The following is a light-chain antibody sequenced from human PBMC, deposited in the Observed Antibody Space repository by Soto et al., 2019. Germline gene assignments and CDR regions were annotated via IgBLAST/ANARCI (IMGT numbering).Light chain of an antibody. Sequence: QSALTQPPSASGSPGQSVTISCTGTSRDIGCYYFVSWYQQHPGKAPKLLIYDVIKRPSGVPDRFSGSKSGNTASLTVSGLQTDDEADYYCSSYGGSNNLLFGGGTKLTVL. CDR3: SSYGGSNNLL. CDR1: SRDIGCYYF. J-gene: IGLJ2*01. V-gene: IGLV2-8*01. CDR2: DVI.